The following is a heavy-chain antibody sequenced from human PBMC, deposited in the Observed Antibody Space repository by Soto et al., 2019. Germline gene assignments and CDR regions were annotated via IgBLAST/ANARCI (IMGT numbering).Heavy chain of an antibody. CDR2: IYGTGSA. Sequence: SETLSLTRTVSGGSISSGSFYWTWIRQHPGKGLEWIGYIYGTGSAYYNPSLKSRVTLSIDRSQNQFSLKLSSVTDADTAVYYCARAGGYYPMDLWGQGTLVTVSS. V-gene: IGHV4-31*03. J-gene: IGHJ5*02. D-gene: IGHD3-10*01. CDR1: GGSISSGSFY. CDR3: ARAGGYYPMDL.